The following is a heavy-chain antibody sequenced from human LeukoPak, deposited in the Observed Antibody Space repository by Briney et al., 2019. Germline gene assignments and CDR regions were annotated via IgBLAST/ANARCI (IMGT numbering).Heavy chain of an antibody. CDR3: ARVGIAVTGTNFGNWFDP. CDR2: INPSGGST. J-gene: IGHJ5*02. CDR1: GYTFTSYY. D-gene: IGHD6-19*01. V-gene: IGHV1-46*01. Sequence: ASVKVSCKASGYTFTSYYMHWVRQAPGQGLEWMGIINPSGGSTSYAQKFQGRVTMTRDMSTSTAYMELRSLRSDDTAVYYCARVGIAVTGTNFGNWFDPWGQGTLVTVSS.